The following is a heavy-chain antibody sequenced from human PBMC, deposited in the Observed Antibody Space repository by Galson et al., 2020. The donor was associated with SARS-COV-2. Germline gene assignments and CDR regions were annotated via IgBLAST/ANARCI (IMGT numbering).Heavy chain of an antibody. CDR2: ISWNSGSI. CDR3: AKEWGGAFDY. J-gene: IGHJ4*02. D-gene: IGHD3-16*01. Sequence: GGSLRLSCAASGFTFDDYAMHWVRQAPGKGLEWVSGISWNSGSIGYADSVKGRFTISRDNAKNSLYLQMNSLRAEDTALYYCAKEWGGAFDYWGQGTLVTVSS. V-gene: IGHV3-9*01. CDR1: GFTFDDYA.